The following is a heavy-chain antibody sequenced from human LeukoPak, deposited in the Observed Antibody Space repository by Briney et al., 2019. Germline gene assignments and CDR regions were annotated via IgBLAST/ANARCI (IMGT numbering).Heavy chain of an antibody. CDR1: GGSISSSNW. D-gene: IGHD2-2*01. CDR3: ARDRGYCSSTSCYALPYYYYGMDV. V-gene: IGHV4-4*02. CDR2: IYHSGST. Sequence: SETLSLTCAVSGGSISSSNWWRWVRQPPGKGLEWIGEIYHSGSTNYNPSLKSRVTISVDKSKNQFSLKLSSVTAADTAVYYCARDRGYCSSTSCYALPYYYYGMDVLGQGTTVTVSS. J-gene: IGHJ6*02.